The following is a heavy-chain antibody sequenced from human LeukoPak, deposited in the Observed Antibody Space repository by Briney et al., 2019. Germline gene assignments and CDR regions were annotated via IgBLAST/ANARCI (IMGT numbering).Heavy chain of an antibody. V-gene: IGHV5-51*01. CDR2: IYPGDSDT. J-gene: IGHJ3*02. Sequence: GESLKISCKGSGYSFTSYWIGWVRQLPGKGLEWMGIIYPGDSDTRYSPSFQGQVTISADKSISTAYLQWSSLKASDTAMYYCARHDGVGATSYAFDIRGQGTMVTVSS. CDR3: ARHDGVGATSYAFDI. CDR1: GYSFTSYW. D-gene: IGHD1-26*01.